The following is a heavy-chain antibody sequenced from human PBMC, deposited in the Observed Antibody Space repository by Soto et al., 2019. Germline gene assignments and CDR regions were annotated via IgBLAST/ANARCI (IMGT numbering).Heavy chain of an antibody. V-gene: IGHV4-59*01. CDR2: IYYSGST. J-gene: IGHJ5*02. CDR1: GGSISSYY. D-gene: IGHD1-26*01. CDR3: ARDSGSYSP. Sequence: QVQLQESGPGLVKPSETLSLTCTVSGGSISSYYWSWIRQPPGKGLEWIGYIYYSGSTNYNPSLKSRVTISVDTSKNQFSLKLSSVTAADTAVYYCARDSGSYSPWGQGTLVTVSS.